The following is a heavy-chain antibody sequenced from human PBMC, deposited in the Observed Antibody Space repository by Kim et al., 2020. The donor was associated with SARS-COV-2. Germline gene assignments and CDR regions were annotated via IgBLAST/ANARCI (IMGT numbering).Heavy chain of an antibody. CDR1: GYTFTGYY. D-gene: IGHD5-18*01. V-gene: IGHV1-2*04. CDR3: ARGYLIVDTAMVTFDY. Sequence: ASVKVSCKASGYTFTGYYMHWVRQAPGQGLEWMGWINPNSGGTNYAQKFQGWVTMTRDTSISTAYMELSRLRSDDTAVYYCARGYLIVDTAMVTFDYWGQGTLVTVSS. J-gene: IGHJ4*02. CDR2: INPNSGGT.